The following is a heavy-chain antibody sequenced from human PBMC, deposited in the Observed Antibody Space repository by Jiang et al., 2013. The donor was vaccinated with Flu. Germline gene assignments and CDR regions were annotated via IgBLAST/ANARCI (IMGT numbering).Heavy chain of an antibody. CDR3: VRSPLPGYGSGWYRDY. CDR2: ISSSGRTT. J-gene: IGHJ4*02. D-gene: IGHD6-19*01. V-gene: IGHV3-11*04. Sequence: PGKGLEWVSFISSSGRTTYYANSVEGRFTISRDNAENSLFLQMSSLRAEDTAVYYCVRSPLPGYGSGWYRDYWGQGTLVTVSS.